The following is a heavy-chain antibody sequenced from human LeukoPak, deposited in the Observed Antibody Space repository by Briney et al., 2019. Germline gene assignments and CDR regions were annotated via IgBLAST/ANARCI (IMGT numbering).Heavy chain of an antibody. D-gene: IGHD3-10*01. CDR1: GFTFSTYG. CDR2: ITYDGYYK. CDR3: ARDVSPVVRASPMGY. V-gene: IGHV3-30*03. Sequence: AGGSLRLSCAASGFTFSTYGMHWVRQAPGKGLEWVALITYDGYYKYYSDSVKGRFTISSDTSKNTLSLQMNSLRAEATAVYYCARDVSPVVRASPMGYWGQGTLVTVSS. J-gene: IGHJ4*02.